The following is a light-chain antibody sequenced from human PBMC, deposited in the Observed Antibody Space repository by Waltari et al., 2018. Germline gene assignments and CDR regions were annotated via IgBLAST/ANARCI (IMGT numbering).Light chain of an antibody. CDR1: QSVSSY. Sequence: EIVLTQSPATLSLSPGERATLSCRASQSVSSYLAWYQQKPGQAPRLLIYAASNRATGIPARFRGSGSGTDFTLTISSLEPEDFAVYYCQQRSHWPTFGGGTKVEIK. J-gene: IGKJ4*01. V-gene: IGKV3-11*01. CDR3: QQRSHWPT. CDR2: AAS.